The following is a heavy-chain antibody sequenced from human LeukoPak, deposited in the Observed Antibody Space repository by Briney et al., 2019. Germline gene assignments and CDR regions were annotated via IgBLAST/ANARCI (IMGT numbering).Heavy chain of an antibody. V-gene: IGHV1-69*13. Sequence: ASVKVYCKASGYTFTSYGISWVRQAPGQGLEWMGGIIPIFGTANYAQKFQGRVTITADESTSTAYMELSSLRSEDTAVYYCAREPRGDYGVTGNVWGQGTTVTVSS. CDR1: GYTFTSYG. CDR2: IIPIFGTA. CDR3: AREPRGDYGVTGNV. J-gene: IGHJ6*02. D-gene: IGHD4-17*01.